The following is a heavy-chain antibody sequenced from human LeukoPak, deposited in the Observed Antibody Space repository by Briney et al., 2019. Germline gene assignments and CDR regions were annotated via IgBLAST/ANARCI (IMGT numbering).Heavy chain of an antibody. J-gene: IGHJ4*02. Sequence: PSETLSLTCTVSGGSISSNYWSWIRQSPGKGLEWIGYIHYSGSTSYNPSLKSRVTISVDTSKNQFSLKLSSATAADTAVYYCARVKGSGYYYVFDYWGQGTLVTVSS. D-gene: IGHD3-22*01. CDR3: ARVKGSGYYYVFDY. V-gene: IGHV4-59*01. CDR2: IHYSGST. CDR1: GGSISSNY.